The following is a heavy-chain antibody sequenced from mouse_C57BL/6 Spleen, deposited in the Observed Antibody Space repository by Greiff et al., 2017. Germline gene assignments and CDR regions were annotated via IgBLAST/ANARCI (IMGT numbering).Heavy chain of an antibody. D-gene: IGHD1-1*01. CDR2: IWGDGST. Sequence: QVQLKESGPGLVAPSQSLSITCTVSGFSLTSYGVSWVRQPPGTGLEWLGVIWGDGSTNYHSALISRLSISKDNSKSPVFLKLNSLQTDDTATYYCAKEGAHYYGSTVYWYFDVWGTGTTVTVSS. V-gene: IGHV2-3*01. CDR1: GFSLTSYG. J-gene: IGHJ1*03. CDR3: AKEGAHYYGSTVYWYFDV.